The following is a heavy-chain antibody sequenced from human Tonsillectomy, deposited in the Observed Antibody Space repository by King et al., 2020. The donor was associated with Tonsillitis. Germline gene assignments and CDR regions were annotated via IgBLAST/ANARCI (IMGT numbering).Heavy chain of an antibody. Sequence: VTLKESGPTLVKPTQTLTLTCTFSGFSLSTSGVGVGWIRQPPGKALEWLALIYWNDDKRYSPSLKSRLTITKDTSKNQVVLTRTNMDPVDTPTYYCAEPRGGRYFDWLLDGAQSQLAYWGQGTLVTVSS. CDR3: AEPRGGRYFDWLLDGAQSQLAY. CDR2: IYWNDDK. J-gene: IGHJ4*02. D-gene: IGHD3-9*01. CDR1: GFSLSTSGVG. V-gene: IGHV2-5*01.